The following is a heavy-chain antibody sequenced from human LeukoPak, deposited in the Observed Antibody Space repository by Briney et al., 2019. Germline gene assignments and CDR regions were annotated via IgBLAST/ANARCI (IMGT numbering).Heavy chain of an antibody. CDR3: ARGFYSASSFDY. CDR1: GGSISSYF. D-gene: IGHD2-21*01. CDR2: IYYSGSS. J-gene: IGHJ4*02. Sequence: PSETLSLTCSVSGGSISSYFWNWIRQSPGKGLEWIGYIYYSGSSDYNPSLKSRATISVDTSKNQLSLNLSNVTVADTAVYYCARGFYSASSFDYWGQGTLVTVSS. V-gene: IGHV4-59*01.